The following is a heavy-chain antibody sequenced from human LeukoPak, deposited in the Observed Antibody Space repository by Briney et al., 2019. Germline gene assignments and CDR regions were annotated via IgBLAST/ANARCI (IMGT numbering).Heavy chain of an antibody. CDR2: ISGSGGST. CDR1: GFTFSSYA. D-gene: IGHD3-22*01. J-gene: IGHJ4*02. CDR3: AKCDRFYYDSSGYYPH. V-gene: IGHV3-23*01. Sequence: GGSLRLSCAASGFTFSSYAMSWVRQAPGKGLEWVSAISGSGGSTYYADSVKGRFTISRVNSKNTLYLQMNSLRAEDTAVYYCAKCDRFYYDSSGYYPHWGQGTLVTVSS.